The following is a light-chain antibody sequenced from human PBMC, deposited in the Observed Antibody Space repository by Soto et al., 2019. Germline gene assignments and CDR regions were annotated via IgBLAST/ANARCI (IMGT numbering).Light chain of an antibody. CDR1: HSITNN. V-gene: IGKV1-39*01. J-gene: IGKJ1*01. CDR3: QLYNCFLEA. CDR2: AAS. Sequence: NQSPSAVSASMEERVTISCRASHSITNNLTWYQQRPGKPPKLLIYAASSLQSGVPSRFSGSGSGTEFTLTISSLQPDDFATYYCQLYNCFLEAFGHGTMVDI.